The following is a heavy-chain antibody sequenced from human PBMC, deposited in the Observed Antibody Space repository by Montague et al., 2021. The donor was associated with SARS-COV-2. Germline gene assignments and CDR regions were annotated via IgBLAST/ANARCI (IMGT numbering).Heavy chain of an antibody. CDR3: ARLLRSCTNGVCRTYYYYAFDD. V-gene: IGHV4-59*01. J-gene: IGHJ6*02. CDR1: GGSISGFY. CDR2: IYYSGST. Sequence: SETRSLTCTVSGGSISGFYWSWIRQPPGKGLEWIGYIYYSGSTKYNPSLESRVAVSVDRSKNQVSLKLTSVTAADTAVYYCARLLRSCTNGVCRTYYYYAFDDWGQGTTVTASS. D-gene: IGHD2-8*01.